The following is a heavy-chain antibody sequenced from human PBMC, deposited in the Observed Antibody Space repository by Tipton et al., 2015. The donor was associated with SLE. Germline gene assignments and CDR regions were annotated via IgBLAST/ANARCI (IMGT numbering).Heavy chain of an antibody. CDR2: IYYSGST. Sequence: TLSLTCTVSGGSISSSSYYWGWIRQPPGKGLEWIGSIYYSGSTYYNPSLTSRVTISVDTSKNQFSLKLSSVTAADTAVYYCARGEPYGVQGTTPDYWGQGTLVTVSS. D-gene: IGHD1-14*01. CDR3: ARGEPYGVQGTTPDY. J-gene: IGHJ4*02. V-gene: IGHV4-39*07. CDR1: GGSISSSSYY.